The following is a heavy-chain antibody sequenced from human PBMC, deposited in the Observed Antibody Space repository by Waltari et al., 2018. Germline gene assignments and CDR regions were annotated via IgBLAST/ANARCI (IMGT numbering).Heavy chain of an antibody. V-gene: IGHV3-33*01. CDR1: GFTFSSYG. CDR3: ARDGSPGGSGSYSGY. J-gene: IGHJ4*02. CDR2: IWYDGSNK. D-gene: IGHD3-10*01. Sequence: QVQLVESGGGVVQPGRSLRLSCAASGFTFSSYGMHWVRQAPGKGLEWVAVIWYDGSNKYYADSVKGRFTISRDNSKNTLYLQMNSLRAEDTAVYYRARDGSPGGSGSYSGYWGQGTLVTVSS.